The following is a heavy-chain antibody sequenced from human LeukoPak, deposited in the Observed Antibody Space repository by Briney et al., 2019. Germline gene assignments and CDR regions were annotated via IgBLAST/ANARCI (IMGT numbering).Heavy chain of an antibody. CDR1: GGSITTYY. CDR2: VYYTGGT. V-gene: IGHV4-59*01. J-gene: IGHJ6*03. D-gene: IGHD4-23*01. Sequence: SETLSLTCTVSGGSITTYYWTWIRQPPGKGLEWIGYVYYTGGTNYNPSLKSRVTISVDTSKNQFSLKLSSVTAADTAVYYRARGRWPSNYYYYMDVWGKGTTVTVSS. CDR3: ARGRWPSNYYYYMDV.